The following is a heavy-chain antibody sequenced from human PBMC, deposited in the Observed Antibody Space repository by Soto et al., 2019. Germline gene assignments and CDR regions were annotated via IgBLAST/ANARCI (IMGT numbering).Heavy chain of an antibody. CDR2: ISAYNGNT. CDR1: GYTFTSYG. V-gene: IGHV1-18*01. J-gene: IGHJ6*02. D-gene: IGHD3-10*01. CDR3: AREGLWFGELTTLYGMDV. Sequence: GASVKVSCKASGYTFTSYGISWVRQAPGQGLEWMGWISAYNGNTNYAQKLQGRVTMTTDTSTSTAYMELRSLRSDDTAVYYCAREGLWFGELTTLYGMDVWGQGTTVTVSS.